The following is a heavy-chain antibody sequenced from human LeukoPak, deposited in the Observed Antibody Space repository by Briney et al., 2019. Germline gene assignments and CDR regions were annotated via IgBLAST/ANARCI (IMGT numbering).Heavy chain of an antibody. D-gene: IGHD6-13*01. J-gene: IGHJ4*02. CDR1: GFTFSSYA. V-gene: IGHV3-7*03. CDR3: ARSIPYGTTWYGRSDY. Sequence: PGGSLRLSCAASGFTFSSYAMHWVRQAPGKGLEWVANIKPDGTTKFYFDSVKGRFTISRDNALNSLYLQMNSLRAEDTAIYYCARSIPYGTTWYGRSDYWGQGTLVTVSS. CDR2: IKPDGTTK.